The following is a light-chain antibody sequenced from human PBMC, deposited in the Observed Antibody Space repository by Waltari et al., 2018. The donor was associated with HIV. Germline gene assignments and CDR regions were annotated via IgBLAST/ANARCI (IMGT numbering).Light chain of an antibody. CDR2: ENQ. CDR3: GAWHSSLSAGI. Sequence: QPALTQPPSVTAAPTQNVTIPCSGSSSDTGDNYLTWSQQPPGTAPRLLIYENQKLPLGIPNRFSGSKSGTSATLGITGLQTGDEADYYCGAWHSSLSAGIFGGGTKLTVL. J-gene: IGLJ2*01. V-gene: IGLV1-51*02. CDR1: SSDTGDNY.